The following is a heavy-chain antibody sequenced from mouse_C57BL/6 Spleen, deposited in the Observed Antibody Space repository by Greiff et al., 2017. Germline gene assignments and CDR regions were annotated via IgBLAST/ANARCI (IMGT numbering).Heavy chain of an antibody. J-gene: IGHJ1*03. CDR3: ARPFITTVVADWYFDV. D-gene: IGHD1-1*01. Sequence: QVQLQQPGAELVMPGASVKLSCKASGYTFTSYWMHWVKQRPGQGLEWIGEIDPSDSYTNYNQKFKGKSTLTVDKSSSTAYMQLSSLTSEDSAVXYCARPFITTVVADWYFDVWGTGTTVTVSA. V-gene: IGHV1-69*01. CDR2: IDPSDSYT. CDR1: GYTFTSYW.